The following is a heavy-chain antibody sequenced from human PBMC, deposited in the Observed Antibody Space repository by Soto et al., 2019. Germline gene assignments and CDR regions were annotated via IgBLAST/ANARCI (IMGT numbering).Heavy chain of an antibody. CDR2: ISQSGNT. CDR1: GGFISGSNYY. V-gene: IGHV4-39*07. CDR3: ARAPKVSGSSQTRPDF. Sequence: SETLSLTCTVSGGFISGSNYYWSWIRQPPGKGLEWIGDISQSGNTNYNPSLKSRVSISVDTSKNQFSLNLSSVSAADTAVYYCARAPKVSGSSQTRPDFWGQGTLVTVSS. J-gene: IGHJ4*02. D-gene: IGHD6-6*01.